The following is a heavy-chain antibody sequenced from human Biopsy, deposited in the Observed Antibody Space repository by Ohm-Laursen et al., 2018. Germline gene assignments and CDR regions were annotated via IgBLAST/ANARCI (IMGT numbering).Heavy chain of an antibody. CDR1: GGSFTGHY. CDR3: ARGSNEYGGLYFPH. CDR2: ISHTGYT. J-gene: IGHJ1*01. D-gene: IGHD4-23*01. Sequence: GTLSLTWPVSGGSFTGHYWTWIRQPPGKGLEWIGHISHTGYTSYKSSLKSRVTNSLDTSRKHFSLRLTSLAAADTAVYYCARGSNEYGGLYFPHWGQGTLVTVSS. V-gene: IGHV4-59*11.